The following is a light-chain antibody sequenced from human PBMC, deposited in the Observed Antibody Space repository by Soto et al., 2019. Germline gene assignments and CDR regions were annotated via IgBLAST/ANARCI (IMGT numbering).Light chain of an antibody. CDR2: DAS. Sequence: EVVLTQSPGTLSLSPGERATLSCRASQSVRSTYLAWYQQRPGQAPRLLIYDASSRATDIPDRFSGSGSGTDFTLTISRLEPEDVAVYYCQHYGNSLWTFGQGTKLIVK. J-gene: IGKJ1*01. V-gene: IGKV3-20*01. CDR1: QSVRSTY. CDR3: QHYGNSLWT.